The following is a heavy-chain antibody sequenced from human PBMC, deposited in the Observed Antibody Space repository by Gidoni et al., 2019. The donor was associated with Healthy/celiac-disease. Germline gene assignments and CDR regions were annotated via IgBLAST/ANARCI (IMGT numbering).Heavy chain of an antibody. CDR3: AKDNARHQQLVDGTDPGRPYDY. CDR2: ISGSGGST. CDR1: GFTLSSYA. Sequence: EVQLLESGGGLVQPGGSLGLSCAASGFTLSSYAMSWVRQAPGKGLEWVSAISGSGGSTYYADSVKGRFTISRDNSKNTLYLQMNSLRAEDTAVYYCAKDNARHQQLVDGTDPGRPYDYWGQGTLVTVSS. D-gene: IGHD6-13*01. J-gene: IGHJ4*02. V-gene: IGHV3-23*01.